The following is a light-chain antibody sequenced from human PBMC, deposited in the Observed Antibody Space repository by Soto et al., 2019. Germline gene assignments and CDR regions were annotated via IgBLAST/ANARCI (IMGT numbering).Light chain of an antibody. CDR2: RSD. CDR1: SSNIGSNF. J-gene: IGLJ3*02. Sequence: QSVLTQPPSASGTPGQRVTISCSGSSSNIGSNFVYWYQQFPGTAPKLLIYRSDQRPSGVPDRFSGSKSGTSASLAISGLRSEDESDYYCATWDDSLSAWVFGGGTKVTVL. V-gene: IGLV1-47*01. CDR3: ATWDDSLSAWV.